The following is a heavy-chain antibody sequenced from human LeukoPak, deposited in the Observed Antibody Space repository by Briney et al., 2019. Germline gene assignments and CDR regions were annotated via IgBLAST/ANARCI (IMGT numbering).Heavy chain of an antibody. V-gene: IGHV3-23*01. CDR1: GFTFSSDA. CDR2: ISSSGGST. D-gene: IGHD4-11*01. J-gene: IGHJ4*02. Sequence: GGSLRLSCAASGFTFSSDAMSWVRQAPGKGLEWVSAISSSGGSTYYADSVKGRFTISGDNSKNTLYLHMNSLRTEDTAVYYCAKDPGRSNYFFDYWGQGTLVTVSS. CDR3: AKDPGRSNYFFDY.